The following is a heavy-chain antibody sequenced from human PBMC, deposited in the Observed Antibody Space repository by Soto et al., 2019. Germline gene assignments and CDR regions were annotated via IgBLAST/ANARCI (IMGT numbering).Heavy chain of an antibody. Sequence: EVQLVESGGGMVKPGGSLRLSCAASGFTFSSYSMNWVRQAPGKGLELVSSISSSSSYIYYADSVKGRFTISRDNAKNALYLQMNSRRAEDTAVYYCARDHSSTICGVGPDYSDYWGQGTLVTVSS. CDR2: ISSSSSYI. V-gene: IGHV3-21*01. D-gene: IGHD3-3*01. CDR3: ARDHSSTICGVGPDYSDY. CDR1: GFTFSSYS. J-gene: IGHJ4*02.